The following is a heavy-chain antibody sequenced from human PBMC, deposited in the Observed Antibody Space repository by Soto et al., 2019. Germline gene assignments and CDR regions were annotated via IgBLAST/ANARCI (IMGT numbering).Heavy chain of an antibody. CDR1: GYTFTSYG. V-gene: IGHV1-18*01. CDR2: LSAYNGNT. D-gene: IGHD1-1*01. CDR3: ARWNLRPDAFDI. J-gene: IGHJ3*02. Sequence: QVQLVQSRAEVKKPGASVKVSCKASGYTFTSYGISWVRQAPGQGLEWMGWLSAYNGNTNYAQKRQGRVTMTTDTSTSTAYMERRSLRADDTAGYYCARWNLRPDAFDIWGQGTMVTVSS.